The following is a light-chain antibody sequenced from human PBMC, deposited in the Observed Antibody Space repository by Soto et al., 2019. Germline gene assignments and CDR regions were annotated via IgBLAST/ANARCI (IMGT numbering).Light chain of an antibody. CDR2: DAY. Sequence: EVVLKQSPATLSLSPGERATLSCRASQSISSYLAWFQQKPCQAPRLLIYDAYNRATGIPARFSGSGSGTDFTLTISSLEPEDFAVYFCLHRNSWPPGVTFGHGTTLDIK. V-gene: IGKV3-11*01. CDR3: LHRNSWPPGVT. J-gene: IGKJ3*01. CDR1: QSISSY.